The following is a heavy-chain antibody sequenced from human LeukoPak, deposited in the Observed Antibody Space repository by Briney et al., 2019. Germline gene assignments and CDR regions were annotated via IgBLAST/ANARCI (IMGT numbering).Heavy chain of an antibody. V-gene: IGHV3-23*01. CDR3: AKIPRRGGWYPEYFQH. CDR1: GFIFRNYA. J-gene: IGHJ1*01. Sequence: PGGSLRLSCAASGFIFRNYAMTWVRQAPGKGLEWVSAISGSGGSTYYADSVKGRFTISRDNSKNTLYLQMNSLRAEDTAVYYCAKIPRRGGWYPEYFQHWGQGTLVTVSS. CDR2: ISGSGGST. D-gene: IGHD6-19*01.